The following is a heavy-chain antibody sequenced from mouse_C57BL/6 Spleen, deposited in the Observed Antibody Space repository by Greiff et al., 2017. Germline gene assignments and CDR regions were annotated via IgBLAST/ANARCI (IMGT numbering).Heavy chain of an antibody. D-gene: IGHD1-1*01. Sequence: EVKLVESGPELVKPGASVKISCKASGYSFTDYNMNWVKQSNGKSLEWIGVINPNYGTTSYNQKFKGKATLTVDQSSSTAYMQLNSLTSEDSAVYYCARSGYYGSERNFDYWGQGTTLTVSS. CDR2: INPNYGTT. CDR3: ARSGYYGSERNFDY. CDR1: GYSFTDYN. J-gene: IGHJ2*01. V-gene: IGHV1-39*01.